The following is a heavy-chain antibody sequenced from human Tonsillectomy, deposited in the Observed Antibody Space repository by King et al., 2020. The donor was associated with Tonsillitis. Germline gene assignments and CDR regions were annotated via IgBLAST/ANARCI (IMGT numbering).Heavy chain of an antibody. V-gene: IGHV3-23*04. CDR2: ISGSGGST. Sequence: VQLVESGGGLVQPGGSLRLSCAASGFTFSSYAMSWVRQAPGKGLEWVSAISGSGGSTYYADSVKGRFTISRDNSKNTLYLQMNSLRAEDTAVYYCARHGIVFRYFGWLLDFDYWGQGTLVTVSS. CDR3: ARHGIVFRYFGWLLDFDY. D-gene: IGHD3-9*01. CDR1: GFTFSSYA. J-gene: IGHJ4*02.